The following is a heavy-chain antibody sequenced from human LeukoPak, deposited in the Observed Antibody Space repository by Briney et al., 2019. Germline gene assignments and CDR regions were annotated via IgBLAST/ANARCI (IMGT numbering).Heavy chain of an antibody. CDR3: TTEYYASGALTPIGY. V-gene: IGHV3-15*01. Sequence: PGGSLRLSCTASGFIFSNAWMSWVRQAPGKGLEWVGRIKSKADGGTTDYAAPVKGRFTISKDDSKNTLYLQMNSLKSEDTAVYYCTTEYYASGALTPIGYWGQGTLVTVSS. J-gene: IGHJ4*02. CDR1: GFIFSNAW. D-gene: IGHD2/OR15-2a*01. CDR2: IKSKADGGTT.